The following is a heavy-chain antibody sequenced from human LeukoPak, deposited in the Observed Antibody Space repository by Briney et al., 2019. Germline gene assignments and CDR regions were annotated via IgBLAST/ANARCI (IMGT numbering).Heavy chain of an antibody. CDR3: ARRRYRGYEGFFDY. V-gene: IGHV6-1*01. Sequence: SQTLSLTCAISGDSVSSNSAAWNWFRQSPSRGLEWLGRTYYYSKWYYDYAASVKSRASISADTYKTHVSLQLNSVTPEDTAVYCCARRRYRGYEGFFDYWGQGTLVTVSS. CDR2: TYYYSKWYY. J-gene: IGHJ4*02. CDR1: GDSVSSNSAA. D-gene: IGHD5-12*01.